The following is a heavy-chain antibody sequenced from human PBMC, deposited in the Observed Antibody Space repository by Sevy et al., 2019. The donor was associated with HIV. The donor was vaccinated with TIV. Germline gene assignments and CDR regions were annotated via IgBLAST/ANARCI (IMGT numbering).Heavy chain of an antibody. J-gene: IGHJ2*01. CDR1: GFTFSSYD. Sequence: GGSLRLSCAASGFTFSSYDMHWVRQATGKGLEWVSAIGTAGDTYYPGSVKGRFTISRENAKNSLYLQMNSLRAGDTAVYYCAREQQLVNRQTGSFDLWGRGTLVTVSS. D-gene: IGHD6-13*01. V-gene: IGHV3-13*01. CDR2: IGTAGDT. CDR3: AREQQLVNRQTGSFDL.